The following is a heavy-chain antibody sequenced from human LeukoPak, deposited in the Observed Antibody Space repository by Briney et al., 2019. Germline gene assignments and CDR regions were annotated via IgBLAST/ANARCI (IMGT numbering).Heavy chain of an antibody. CDR1: GDSISSGPYY. J-gene: IGHJ4*02. Sequence: SETLSLTCTVSGDSISSGPYYWGWIRQPPGKGLEWIGNIYYGENTYYNPSLKSRVTISIDTSNNQFSLKLSSVTAADTAVYYCARGKNTAIDYWGQGTLVTVSS. V-gene: IGHV4-39*07. CDR3: ARGKNTAIDY. D-gene: IGHD5-18*01. CDR2: IYYGENT.